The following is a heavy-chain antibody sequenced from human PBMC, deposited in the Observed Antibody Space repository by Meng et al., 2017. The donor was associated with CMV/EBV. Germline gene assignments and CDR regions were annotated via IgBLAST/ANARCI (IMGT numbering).Heavy chain of an antibody. V-gene: IGHV3-30*02. CDR2: IRYDGDNR. Sequence: GESLKISCVASGFTFSSYGMHWVRQAPGKGLEWVAFIRYDGDNRYFADSVKGRFTISRDNSKNTLYLQMNSLGAEDTAVYYCAKDGSLGRKIVVPAVTPVCPDSWGQGTLVTVSS. D-gene: IGHD2-2*02. CDR1: GFTFSSYG. J-gene: IGHJ4*02. CDR3: AKDGSLGRKIVVPAVTPVCPDS.